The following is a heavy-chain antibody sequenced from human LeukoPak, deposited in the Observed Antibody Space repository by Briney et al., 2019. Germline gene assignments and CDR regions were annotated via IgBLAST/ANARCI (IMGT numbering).Heavy chain of an antibody. V-gene: IGHV3-23*01. CDR1: GFTFSSYA. CDR2: LSGSGGST. Sequence: GGSLRLSCAASGFTFSSYAMSWVRQAPGKGLEWVSGLSGSGGSTYYAGSVKGRFTIFRDNSKNTLYLQMNSLRADDTAVYYCAKGGTGWYGYDIDYWGQGTLVTVPS. J-gene: IGHJ4*02. D-gene: IGHD6-19*01. CDR3: AKGGTGWYGYDIDY.